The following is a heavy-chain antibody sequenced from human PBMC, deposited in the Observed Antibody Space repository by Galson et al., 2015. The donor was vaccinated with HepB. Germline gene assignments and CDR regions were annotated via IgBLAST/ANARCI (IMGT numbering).Heavy chain of an antibody. J-gene: IGHJ3*02. CDR1: GFTFSSYS. V-gene: IGHV3-21*01. CDR3: AREIVGATTYAFDI. D-gene: IGHD1-26*01. Sequence: SLRLSCAASGFTFSSYSMNWVRQAPGKGLEWVSSISSSSSYIYYADSVKGRFTISRDNAKNSLYLQMNSLRAEDTAVYYCAREIVGATTYAFDIWGQGTMVTVSS. CDR2: ISSSSSYI.